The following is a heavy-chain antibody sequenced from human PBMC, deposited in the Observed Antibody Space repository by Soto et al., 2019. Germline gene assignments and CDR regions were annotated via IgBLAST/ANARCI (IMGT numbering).Heavy chain of an antibody. CDR3: AKSPRYCTNGLCYPVYYFDY. CDR1: GFTFSSYG. D-gene: IGHD2-8*01. Sequence: QVQLVESGGGVVQPGRSLRLSCAASGFTFSSYGMHWVRQAPGKGLEWVSGINGGGVSTYYAESVKGRFTISRDNSKNTVYLQMNSLRAEDTAVYYCAKSPRYCTNGLCYPVYYFDYWGQGSLVTVSS. J-gene: IGHJ4*02. CDR2: INGGGVST. V-gene: IGHV3-NL1*01.